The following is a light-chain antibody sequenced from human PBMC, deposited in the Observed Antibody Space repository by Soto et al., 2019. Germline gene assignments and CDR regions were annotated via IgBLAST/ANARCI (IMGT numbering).Light chain of an antibody. Sequence: QSVLPQPPSVSGAPGQRVTLSCTGSSSNIGAGHDVHWYQHLPGTAPKLLIYGNGNRPSGIPDRFSGSKSGTSASLAITGLQAEDEADYYCQSYDTSLSGSEVFGTGTKVTVL. CDR2: GNG. CDR3: QSYDTSLSGSEV. J-gene: IGLJ1*01. CDR1: SSNIGAGHD. V-gene: IGLV1-40*01.